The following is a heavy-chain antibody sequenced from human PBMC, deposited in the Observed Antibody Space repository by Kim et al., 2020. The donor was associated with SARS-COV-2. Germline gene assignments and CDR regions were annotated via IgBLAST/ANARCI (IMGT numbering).Heavy chain of an antibody. CDR3: ARDAKSGYSSSWLDY. CDR1: GFTVSSNY. J-gene: IGHJ4*02. CDR2: IYSGGST. V-gene: IGHV3-66*02. Sequence: GGSLRLSCAASGFTVSSNYMSWVRQAPGKGLEWVSVIYSGGSTYYADSVKGRFTISRDNSKNTLYLQMNSLRAEDTAVYYCARDAKSGYSSSWLDYWGQGTLVTVSS. D-gene: IGHD6-13*01.